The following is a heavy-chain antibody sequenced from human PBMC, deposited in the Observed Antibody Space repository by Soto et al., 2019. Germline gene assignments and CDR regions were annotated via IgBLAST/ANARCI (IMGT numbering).Heavy chain of an antibody. V-gene: IGHV1-3*01. CDR3: ARDTETLGPRANDALDI. CDR2: INAGSGNT. J-gene: IGHJ3*02. CDR1: GYTFSAYT. Sequence: QAQLVQSGAEMKKPGASVKVSCKATGYTFSAYTMNWVRQATGQSLEWMGWINAGSGNTKYSQNFQGRVSITRDTSASTVYMELTGLTSEDTAVYYCARDTETLGPRANDALDIWGQGTMVTVSS. D-gene: IGHD3-3*02.